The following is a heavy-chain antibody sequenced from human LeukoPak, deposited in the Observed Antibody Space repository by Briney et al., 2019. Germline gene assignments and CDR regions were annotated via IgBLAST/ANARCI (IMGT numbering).Heavy chain of an antibody. V-gene: IGHV5-51*01. D-gene: IGHD6-19*01. CDR3: ARQLDGVAGPSYFDY. CDR2: IYPGDSDT. CDR1: GYSFTSYW. J-gene: IGHJ4*02. Sequence: GESLKISCKGSGYSFTSYWIGWVRQMTGKGLEWMGIIYPGDSDTRYSPSFQGQVTISADKSISTAYLQWSSLKASDTAMYYCARQLDGVAGPSYFDYWGQGTLVTVSS.